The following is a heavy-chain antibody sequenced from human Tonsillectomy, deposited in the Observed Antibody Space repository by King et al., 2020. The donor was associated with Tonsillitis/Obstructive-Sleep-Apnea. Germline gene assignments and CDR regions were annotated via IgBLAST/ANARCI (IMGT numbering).Heavy chain of an antibody. CDR2: ISSSSSYT. CDR3: ASGGGVTPRPFDY. D-gene: IGHD3-16*01. J-gene: IGHJ4*02. V-gene: IGHV3-11*06. CDR1: GFTFSDYY. Sequence: VQLVESGGGLVKPGGSLRLSCAASGFTFSDYYMSWIRQAPGKGLEWVSYISSSSSYTNYADSVKGRFTISRDNAKNSLYLQMNSLRAEDTAVYYCASGGGVTPRPFDYWGQGTLVTVSS.